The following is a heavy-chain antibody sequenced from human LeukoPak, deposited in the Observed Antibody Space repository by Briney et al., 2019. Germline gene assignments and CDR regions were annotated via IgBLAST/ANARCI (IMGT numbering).Heavy chain of an antibody. V-gene: IGHV3-48*03. D-gene: IGHD2-21*02. Sequence: GGSLRLSCAASGFTFSSYEMNWVRQAPGKGLEWVSYISSRGITIYYADSVRGRFAISRDNAKNSLYLQMNSLRAEDTAVYYCARDDQGNGDCIWGQGTLVTVSS. J-gene: IGHJ4*02. CDR3: ARDDQGNGDCI. CDR1: GFTFSSYE. CDR2: ISSRGITI.